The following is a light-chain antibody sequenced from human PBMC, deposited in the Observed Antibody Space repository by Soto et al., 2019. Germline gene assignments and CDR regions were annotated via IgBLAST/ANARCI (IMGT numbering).Light chain of an antibody. Sequence: EIVITKSQGTLSLSPGERATLSFSASLSVSTNLAWYQQKPGQAHRLLIYDASERASGIPARFSGSGSGTDFTLTISSLEPEDFAVYYCQQSTSWSPWKCGQGTPGDIK. CDR1: LSVSTN. CDR3: QQSTSWSPWK. CDR2: DAS. J-gene: IGKJ1*01. V-gene: IGKV3-11*01.